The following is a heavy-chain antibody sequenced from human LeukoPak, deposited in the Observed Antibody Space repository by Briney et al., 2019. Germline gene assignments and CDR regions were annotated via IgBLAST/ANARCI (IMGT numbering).Heavy chain of an antibody. CDR3: AKDRPYCSSTSCRDPNWFDP. Sequence: GGSLRLSCAAPGFTFSSYAMSWVRQAPGKGLEWVSAISGSGGSTYYADSVKGRFTISRDNSKNTLYLQMNSLRAEDTAVYYCAKDRPYCSSTSCRDPNWFDPWGQGTLVTVSS. J-gene: IGHJ5*02. D-gene: IGHD2-2*01. V-gene: IGHV3-23*01. CDR2: ISGSGGST. CDR1: GFTFSSYA.